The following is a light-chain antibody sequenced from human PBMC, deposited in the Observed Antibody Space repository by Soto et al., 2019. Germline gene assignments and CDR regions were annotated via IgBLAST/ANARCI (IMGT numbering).Light chain of an antibody. J-gene: IGLJ1*01. CDR2: DVS. CDR1: SSDVGGYNY. V-gene: IGLV2-14*03. CDR3: SSYTTSNTRQIV. Sequence: ALTQPASVSGSPGQSITISCTGTSSDVGGYNYVSWYQHHPGKAPKLIIYDVSNRPSGVSNRFSGSKSGNAASLTISGLQPEDEADYYCSSYTTSNTRQIVFGTGTKSPS.